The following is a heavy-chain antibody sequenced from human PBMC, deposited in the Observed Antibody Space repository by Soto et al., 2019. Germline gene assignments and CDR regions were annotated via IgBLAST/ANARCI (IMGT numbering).Heavy chain of an antibody. CDR1: GCSISSSNYY. V-gene: IGHV3-23*01. J-gene: IGHJ4*02. CDR3: AKARAQYYDFWSGYPVDY. D-gene: IGHD3-3*01. CDR2: ISGSGGST. Sequence: PSETLSLTCTVSGCSISSSNYYWGWVRQAPGKGLEWVSAISGSGGSTYYADSVKGRFTISRDNSKNTLYLQMNSLRAEDTAVYYCAKARAQYYDFWSGYPVDYWGQGTLVTVSS.